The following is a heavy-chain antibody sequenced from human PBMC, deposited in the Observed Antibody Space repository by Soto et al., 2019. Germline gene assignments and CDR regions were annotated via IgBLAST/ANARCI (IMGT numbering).Heavy chain of an antibody. CDR3: ATSYGNACYTY. J-gene: IGHJ4*02. Sequence: PSETLSLTCAVFGGSFSGYYWTWIRQPPGKGLEWIGEINYSGFSHYNPSLKSRLTISVDRSKNQFSLQLTSVTAADTALYYCATSYGNACYTYWGQGTQVTVS. D-gene: IGHD2-15*01. CDR1: GGSFSGYY. CDR2: INYSGFS. V-gene: IGHV4-34*01.